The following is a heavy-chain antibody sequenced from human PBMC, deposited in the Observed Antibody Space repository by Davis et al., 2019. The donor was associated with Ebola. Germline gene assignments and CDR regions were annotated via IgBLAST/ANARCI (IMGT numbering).Heavy chain of an antibody. J-gene: IGHJ6*02. Sequence: GESLKISCKASGYKFTNYWIGWVRQMPGKGLEWMGLIYPGDSDTRYSPSFQGQVTISADKSISTAYLQWSSLKASDTAIYYCARSGSDWTDGGAGGTDVWGQGTTVTVSS. D-gene: IGHD1-1*01. V-gene: IGHV5-51*01. CDR3: ARSGSDWTDGGAGGTDV. CDR1: GYKFTNYW. CDR2: IYPGDSDT.